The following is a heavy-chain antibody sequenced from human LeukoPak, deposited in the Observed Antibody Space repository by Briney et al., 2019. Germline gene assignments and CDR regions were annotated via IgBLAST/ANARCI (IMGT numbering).Heavy chain of an antibody. J-gene: IGHJ6*03. CDR2: ISSSSSTI. CDR3: ARSIAARRRDYYYYMDV. Sequence: AGGSLRLSCAASGFTFSSYEMNWVRQAPGKGLEWVSYISSSSSTIYYADSVKGRFTISRDNAKNSLYLQMNSLRAEDTAVYYCARSIAARRRDYYYYMDVWGKGTTVTVSS. CDR1: GFTFSSYE. V-gene: IGHV3-48*03. D-gene: IGHD6-6*01.